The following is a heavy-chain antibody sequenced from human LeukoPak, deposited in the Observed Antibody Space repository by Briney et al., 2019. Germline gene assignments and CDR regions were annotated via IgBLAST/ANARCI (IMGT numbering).Heavy chain of an antibody. J-gene: IGHJ4*02. V-gene: IGHV1-18*01. Sequence: ASVKVSCKASGYTFSSHGINWVRQAPGQGLEWMGWINSYNGDTNYAQKFQGRVTMTTDTSSSTAYMELRSLESDDTAVYYCARDRESNAYWGQGTLLTVSS. CDR3: ARDRESNAY. CDR1: GYTFSSHG. CDR2: INSYNGDT. D-gene: IGHD1-26*01.